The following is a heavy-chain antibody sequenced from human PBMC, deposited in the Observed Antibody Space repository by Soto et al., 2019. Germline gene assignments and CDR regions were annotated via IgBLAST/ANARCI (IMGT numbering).Heavy chain of an antibody. J-gene: IGHJ5*02. CDR2: MNPNSGNT. Sequence: ASVKVSCKASGYTFGNNDISWVRQATGQGLEWMGWMNPNSGNTGYAQKFQGRVSMTRNTSITTAYLELSSLRSDDTAIYYCARMAPSGIVNWFDPWDQGTLITVSS. CDR1: GYTFGNND. CDR3: ARMAPSGIVNWFDP. D-gene: IGHD2-15*01. V-gene: IGHV1-8*01.